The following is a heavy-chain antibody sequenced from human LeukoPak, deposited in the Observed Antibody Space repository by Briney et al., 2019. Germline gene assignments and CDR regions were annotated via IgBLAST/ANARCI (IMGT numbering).Heavy chain of an antibody. Sequence: SETLSLTCAVYGGSFSGYYWSWIRQPPGKGLEWIGEINHSGSNNYNPSLKSRVTISVDTSKNQFSLKLSSVTAADTAVYYCARRLVEMATARETTNWFDPWGQGTLVTVSS. J-gene: IGHJ5*02. CDR2: INHSGSN. V-gene: IGHV4-34*01. CDR1: GGSFSGYY. CDR3: ARRLVEMATARETTNWFDP. D-gene: IGHD5-24*01.